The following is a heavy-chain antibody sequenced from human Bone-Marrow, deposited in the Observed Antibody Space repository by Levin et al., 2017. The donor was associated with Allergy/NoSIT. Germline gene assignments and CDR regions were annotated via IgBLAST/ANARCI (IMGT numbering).Heavy chain of an antibody. CDR1: GFTFSRYA. CDR3: VGVGEDSSSYVEINFSWFAP. D-gene: IGHD6-6*01. V-gene: IGHV3-30*09. Sequence: GGSLRLSCAASGFTFSRYAMHWVRQAPGKGLEWVAVISYDGSKKNYADSAKGRFAISRDNSKTTLYLQMNSLTPEDTAVYYCVGVGEDSSSYVEINFSWFAPWGQGTLVTVSS. CDR2: ISYDGSKK. J-gene: IGHJ5*02.